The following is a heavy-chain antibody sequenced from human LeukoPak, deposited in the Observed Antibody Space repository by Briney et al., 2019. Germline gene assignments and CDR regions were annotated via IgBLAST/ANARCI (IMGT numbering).Heavy chain of an antibody. Sequence: GGSLRLSCTASGFTFSSYAMNWVRQAPGKGLEWVGRIKSKTDGGTTDYAAPVKGRFTISRDDSKNTLYLQMNSLKTEDTAVYYCTTGSLLLWFGEFEFDYWGQGTLVTVSS. J-gene: IGHJ4*02. CDR3: TTGSLLLWFGEFEFDY. CDR1: GFTFSSYA. CDR2: IKSKTDGGTT. V-gene: IGHV3-15*07. D-gene: IGHD3-10*01.